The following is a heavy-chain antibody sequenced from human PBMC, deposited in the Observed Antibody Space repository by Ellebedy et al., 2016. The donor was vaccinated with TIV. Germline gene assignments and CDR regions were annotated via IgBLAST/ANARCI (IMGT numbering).Heavy chain of an antibody. Sequence: SETLSLTCTVSGGSISSSSNYWGWIRQPPGKGLEWIGSIYYSGSTYYNPSLKSRVTISVDTSKSQFCLKLTSVTAADTAVYYCARWFGELLYVRWFDPWGQGTLVTVSS. CDR2: IYYSGST. J-gene: IGHJ5*02. CDR1: GGSISSSSNY. V-gene: IGHV4-39*01. CDR3: ARWFGELLYVRWFDP. D-gene: IGHD3-10*01.